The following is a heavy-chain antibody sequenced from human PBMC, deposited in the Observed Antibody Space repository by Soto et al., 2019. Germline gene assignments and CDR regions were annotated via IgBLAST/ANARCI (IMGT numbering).Heavy chain of an antibody. D-gene: IGHD3-10*01. CDR1: GFTFNSYW. CDR2: INSDGSGT. CDR3: AKDHRGSFGEFIH. Sequence: GGSLRLSCAASGFTFNSYWMHWVRQAPGKGLVWVSRINSDGSGTSYADSVKGRFTISRDNSKNTLYLQINSLGAEDTATYYCAKDHRGSFGEFIHWGQGTLVTVSS. V-gene: IGHV3-74*01. J-gene: IGHJ4*02.